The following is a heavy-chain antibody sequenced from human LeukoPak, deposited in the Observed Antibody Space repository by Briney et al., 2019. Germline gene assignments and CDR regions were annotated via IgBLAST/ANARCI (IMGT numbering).Heavy chain of an antibody. V-gene: IGHV4-30-2*01. D-gene: IGHD6-13*01. CDR3: ARGSRARGAFDI. Sequence: SETLSLTCAVSGGSISSGGYSWSWIRQPPGKGLEWIGYIYHSGSTHYNPSLKSRVTISVDRSKNQFSLKLSSVTAADTAVYYSARGSRARGAFDIWGQGTMVTVSS. J-gene: IGHJ3*02. CDR2: IYHSGST. CDR1: GGSISSGGYS.